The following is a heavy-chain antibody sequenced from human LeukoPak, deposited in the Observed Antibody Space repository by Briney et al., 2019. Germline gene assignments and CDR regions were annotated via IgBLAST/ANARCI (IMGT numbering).Heavy chain of an antibody. Sequence: SVKLSCKASGATFTSYAISWVRQAPGQGLEWMGGIIPFFGTANYAQTFQGRVTITADESTSTAYMELSSLRSEDTAVYYCARVDEVRGGCNYFYYYMDVWGKGTTVTISS. CDR1: GATFTSYA. CDR3: ARVDEVRGGCNYFYYYMDV. V-gene: IGHV1-69*13. D-gene: IGHD3-10*01. J-gene: IGHJ6*03. CDR2: IIPFFGTA.